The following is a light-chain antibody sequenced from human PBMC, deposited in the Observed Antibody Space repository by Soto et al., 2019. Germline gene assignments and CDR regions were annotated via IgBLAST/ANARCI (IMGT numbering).Light chain of an antibody. V-gene: IGKV1-39*01. Sequence: DIQMTQSPSSLSASVGDRVTITCRASQSISIYLNWYQLKPGKAPNLLMYGASYLKSGVPTRFRGSGSWTEFTLTINSLQPEEFAIYYWQQTYPTPEITFGQGTRLEIK. J-gene: IGKJ5*01. CDR1: QSISIY. CDR3: QQTYPTPEIT. CDR2: GAS.